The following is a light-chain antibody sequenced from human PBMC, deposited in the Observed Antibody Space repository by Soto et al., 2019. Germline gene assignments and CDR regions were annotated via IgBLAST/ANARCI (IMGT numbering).Light chain of an antibody. CDR2: DVS. V-gene: IGKV1-5*01. CDR3: QHYKMYSPWT. CDR1: QSITTW. Sequence: DIQMTQSPSTVSAYVGDSVTITCRASQSITTWLAWYQQRPGQAPKLLIYDVSSLQSGVPSRFSGSGSGTEITLTISSLQLDDFATYYCQHYKMYSPWTFGQGTKVEIK. J-gene: IGKJ1*01.